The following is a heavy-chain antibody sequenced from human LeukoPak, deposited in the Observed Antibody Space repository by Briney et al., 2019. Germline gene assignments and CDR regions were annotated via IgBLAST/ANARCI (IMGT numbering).Heavy chain of an antibody. J-gene: IGHJ4*02. D-gene: IGHD3-16*02. CDR2: INPNSGGT. CDR3: ARGTPGSYLGY. CDR1: GYTFTSYA. V-gene: IGHV1-2*04. Sequence: EASVKVSCKASGYTFTSYAMNWVRQAPGQGLEWMGWINPNSGGTNYAQKFKGWVTLTRDTSINTTYMELSRLASDVTAVYFCARGTPGSYLGYWGQGTLVTVSS.